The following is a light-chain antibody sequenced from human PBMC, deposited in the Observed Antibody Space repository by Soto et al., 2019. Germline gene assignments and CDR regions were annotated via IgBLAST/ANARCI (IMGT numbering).Light chain of an antibody. CDR2: EVS. CDR3: SSYTSSSTYV. V-gene: IGLV2-14*01. Sequence: QSALTQPASVSGSPGQSITISCTGTSSDVGGYNYVSWYQQHPGKAPKLMIYEVSNRPSGVSNRFSGSKSGNTASLTISGLQADNEADYYSSSYTSSSTYVFGAGTKLTVL. CDR1: SSDVGGYNY. J-gene: IGLJ1*01.